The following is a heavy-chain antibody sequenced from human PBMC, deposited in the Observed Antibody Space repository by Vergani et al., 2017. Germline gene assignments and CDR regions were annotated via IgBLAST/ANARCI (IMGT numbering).Heavy chain of an antibody. J-gene: IGHJ4*02. CDR3: ARAVSTTVGDPPGY. CDR1: GFTFSSYD. Sequence: EVQLLESGGDLVQPGGSLRLSCAASGFTFSSYDMPWVRQATGKGLEWVSAIGTAGDTYYPGYVKGRFTISRENAKNSLYLQMNSLRAGDTAIYYCARAVSTTVGDPPGYWGQGTLVTVSS. D-gene: IGHD4-23*01. V-gene: IGHV3-13*01. CDR2: IGTAGDT.